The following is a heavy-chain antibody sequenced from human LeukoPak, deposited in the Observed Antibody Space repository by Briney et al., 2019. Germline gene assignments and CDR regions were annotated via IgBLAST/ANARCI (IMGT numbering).Heavy chain of an antibody. CDR1: GFTFSTYS. CDR2: ISGSSDYI. V-gene: IGHV3-21*05. D-gene: IGHD2-15*01. CDR3: AREVGYCSGGSCYSVFDY. Sequence: GGSLRLSCAAPGFTFSTYSMNWVRQAPGKGLEWVSCISGSSDYIYYAGSVKGRFTISRDNAKNSLYLQLNSLRAEDTAVYYCAREVGYCSGGSCYSVFDYWGQGTLVTVSS. J-gene: IGHJ4*02.